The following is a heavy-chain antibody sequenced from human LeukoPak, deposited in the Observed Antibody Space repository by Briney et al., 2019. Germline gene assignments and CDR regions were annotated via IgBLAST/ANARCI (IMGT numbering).Heavy chain of an antibody. CDR1: GFTFSSYA. CDR3: ARGDGDIVVVPAAILSFWFDP. CDR2: ISYDGSNK. D-gene: IGHD2-2*02. V-gene: IGHV3-30-3*01. Sequence: GGSLRLSCAASGFTFSSYAMPWVRQAPGKGLEWVAVISYDGSNKYYADSVKGRFTISRDNSKNTLYLQMNSLRAEDTAVYYCARGDGDIVVVPAAILSFWFDPWGQGTLVTVSS. J-gene: IGHJ5*02.